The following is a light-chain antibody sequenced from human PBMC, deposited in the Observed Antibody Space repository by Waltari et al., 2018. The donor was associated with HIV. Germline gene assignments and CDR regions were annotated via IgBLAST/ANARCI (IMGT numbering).Light chain of an antibody. V-gene: IGKV3-11*01. CDR3: QHRSNWPPLT. CDR2: DAS. J-gene: IGKJ4*01. CDR1: QSVSSY. Sequence: EIVLTQSPATLSLSPGERATLSCRASQSVSSYLAWYQQKPGQAPRLLIYDASNRATGIPARFSGSGSGTDFTLTITSLEPEDFAVDYCQHRSNWPPLTFGGGTKVEIK.